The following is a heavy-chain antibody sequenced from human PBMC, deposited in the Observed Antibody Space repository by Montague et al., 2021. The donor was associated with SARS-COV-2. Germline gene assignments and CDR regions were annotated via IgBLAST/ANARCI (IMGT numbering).Heavy chain of an antibody. CDR3: ARGVVAASPVVDY. D-gene: IGHD2-15*01. CDR1: GEPISGFF. V-gene: IGHV4-4*07. Sequence: SETLSLTCSVSGEPISGFFWSWIRQPPGKGLEWIGRIYASGGTDXNPSLESRVTMSVDTSKNQFSLKVNSVTAADTAMYYCARGVVAASPVVDYWGRGTLVTVSS. CDR2: IYASGGT. J-gene: IGHJ4*02.